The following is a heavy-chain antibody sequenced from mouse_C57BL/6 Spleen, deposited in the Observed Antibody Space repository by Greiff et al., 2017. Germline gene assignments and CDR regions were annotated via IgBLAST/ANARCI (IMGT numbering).Heavy chain of an antibody. CDR1: GFSLTSYG. V-gene: IGHV2-2*01. J-gene: IGHJ1*03. CDR2: IWSGGST. CDR3: AAGDYYGSNWYFDV. Sequence: VQLQQSGPGLVQPSQSLSITCTVSGFSLTSYGVHWVRQSPGKGLEWLGVIWSGGSTDYNAAFISRLSISKDNSKSQVFFKMNSLQADDTAIYYCAAGDYYGSNWYFDVWGTGTTVTVSS. D-gene: IGHD1-1*01.